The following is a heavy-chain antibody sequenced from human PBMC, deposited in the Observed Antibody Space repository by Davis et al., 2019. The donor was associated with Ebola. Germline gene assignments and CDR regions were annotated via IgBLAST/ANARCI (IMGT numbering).Heavy chain of an antibody. D-gene: IGHD3-10*01. J-gene: IGHJ4*02. CDR2: ISGSGDST. V-gene: IGHV3-23*01. Sequence: PGGSLRLSCVASGFTFSSYGMSWVRQAPGKGLEWVAIISGSGDSTHYVDSVKGRFTISRDNSKNSLYLQMNSLRAEDTAVYYCAKDLPSYYGSGDFLDYWGQGTLVTVSS. CDR3: AKDLPSYYGSGDFLDY. CDR1: GFTFSSYG.